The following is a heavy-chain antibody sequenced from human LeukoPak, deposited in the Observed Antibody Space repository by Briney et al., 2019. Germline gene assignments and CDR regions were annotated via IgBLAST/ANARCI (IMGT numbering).Heavy chain of an antibody. D-gene: IGHD5-18*01. Sequence: GESLKISCKGSGYSFTSYWIGWVRQMPGKGLEWMGIIYPGDSDTRYSPSFQGQVTISADKSISTSYLQWSSLKASDTAMYYCARQGSRYSPTYYYYMDVWGKGTTVTISS. J-gene: IGHJ6*03. CDR2: IYPGDSDT. CDR1: GYSFTSYW. V-gene: IGHV5-51*01. CDR3: ARQGSRYSPTYYYYMDV.